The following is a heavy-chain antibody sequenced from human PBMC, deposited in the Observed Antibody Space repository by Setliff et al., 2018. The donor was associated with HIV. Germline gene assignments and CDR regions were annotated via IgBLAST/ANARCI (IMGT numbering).Heavy chain of an antibody. Sequence: GASVKVSCKASGDTSNSYAIRWVRQAPGQGPEWMGGIIPIFGSPQYAPQFRGRATITADESSRTAYMELTSLKSEDTATYYCSSTRQGRGGCCSQTACLPWDWGQGTLVTVSS. V-gene: IGHV1-69*13. CDR3: SSTRQGRGGCCSQTACLPWD. CDR2: IIPIFGSP. CDR1: GDTSNSYA. D-gene: IGHD2-2*01. J-gene: IGHJ4*02.